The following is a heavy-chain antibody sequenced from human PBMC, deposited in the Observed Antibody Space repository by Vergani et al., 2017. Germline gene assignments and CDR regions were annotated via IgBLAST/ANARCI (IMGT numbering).Heavy chain of an antibody. CDR1: GFTFSSYS. CDR3: ARDQDYYDSSGSTLGY. V-gene: IGHV3-7*01. CDR2: IKQDGSEK. Sequence: EVQLVESGGGLVKPGGSLRLSCAASGFTFSSYSMNWVRQAPGKGLEWVANIKQDGSEKYYVDSVKGRFTISRDNAKNSLYLQMNSLRAEDTAVYYCARDQDYYDSSGSTLGYWGQGTLVTVSS. J-gene: IGHJ4*02. D-gene: IGHD3-22*01.